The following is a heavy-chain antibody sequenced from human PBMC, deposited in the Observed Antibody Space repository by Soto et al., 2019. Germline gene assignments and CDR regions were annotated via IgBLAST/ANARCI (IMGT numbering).Heavy chain of an antibody. CDR1: GFTFSSYW. J-gene: IGHJ4*02. V-gene: IGHV3-74*01. CDR3: VRTSLVVAAATREDY. D-gene: IGHD2-15*01. CDR2: INSDGSST. Sequence: SGFTFSSYWMHWVRQAPGKGLVWVSRINSDGSSTSYADSVKGRFTISRDNAKNTLYLQMNSLRAEDTAVYYCVRTSLVVAAATREDYWGQGTLVTVSS.